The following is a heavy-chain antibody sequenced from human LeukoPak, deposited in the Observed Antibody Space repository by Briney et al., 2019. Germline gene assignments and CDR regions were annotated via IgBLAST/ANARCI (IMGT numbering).Heavy chain of an antibody. J-gene: IGHJ6*02. Sequence: GASVKVSCKASGYTFTGYYMHWVRQAPGQGLEWMGWINPNSGGTNHAQKFQGRVTMTRETSISTAYMELSRLRSDDTAVYYCARVPAADPGYYGMDVWGQGTTVTVSS. CDR3: ARVPAADPGYYGMDV. V-gene: IGHV1-2*02. CDR1: GYTFTGYY. D-gene: IGHD6-13*01. CDR2: INPNSGGT.